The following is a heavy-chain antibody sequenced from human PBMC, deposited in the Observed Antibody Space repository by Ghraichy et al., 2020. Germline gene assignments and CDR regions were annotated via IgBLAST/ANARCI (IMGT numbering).Heavy chain of an antibody. Sequence: GGSLRLSCAASGFTFSSYAMNWVRQAPGKGLEWVSAIGVSGGSTYYADSVKGRFTISRDNSKHTLYLQMNSLRAEDTAVYYCAKADQTAAHYNGLDVWGQGTTVTVSS. CDR2: IGVSGGST. D-gene: IGHD2-2*01. V-gene: IGHV3-23*01. CDR3: AKADQTAAHYNGLDV. CDR1: GFTFSSYA. J-gene: IGHJ6*02.